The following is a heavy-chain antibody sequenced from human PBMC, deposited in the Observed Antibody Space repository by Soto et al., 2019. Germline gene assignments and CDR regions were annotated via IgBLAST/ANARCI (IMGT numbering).Heavy chain of an antibody. D-gene: IGHD3-16*01. CDR1: GFKFSNYA. V-gene: IGHV3-23*01. CDR2: ISATGGGT. J-gene: IGHJ4*02. Sequence: GGSLRLSCAASGFKFSNYAISWVRQAPGKGLEWVSLISATGGGTYYADSVKGRFTISRDNSHNTLYLQVHSLTAEDTAVYYCAKDRRAGGDSAFYFDFWGQGAQVTVSS. CDR3: AKDRRAGGDSAFYFDF.